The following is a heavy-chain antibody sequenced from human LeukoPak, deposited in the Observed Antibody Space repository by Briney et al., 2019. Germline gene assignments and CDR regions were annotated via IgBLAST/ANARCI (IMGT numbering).Heavy chain of an antibody. V-gene: IGHV4-39*07. CDR1: GGSIRSSYYY. Sequence: SETLSLTCTVSGGSIRSSYYYWSWIRQPPGKGLEWIGEINHSGSTNYNPSLKSRVTISVDTSKNQFSLKLSSVTAADTAVYYCARGRIAARRGIDYWGRGTLVTVSS. D-gene: IGHD6-6*01. J-gene: IGHJ4*02. CDR2: INHSGST. CDR3: ARGRIAARRGIDY.